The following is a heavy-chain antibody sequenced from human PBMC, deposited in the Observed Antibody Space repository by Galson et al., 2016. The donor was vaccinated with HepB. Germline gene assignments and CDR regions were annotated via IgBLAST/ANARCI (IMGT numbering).Heavy chain of an antibody. CDR2: IIPLFGAS. J-gene: IGHJ4*02. Sequence: SVKVSCKASGDTFSSHSINWVRQAPGQGLEWMGSIIPLFGASNFAQKFQGRLTVTADESTTTASMELSSLRSADTAMYYCASSPLSHVAVAGNYFDSWGQGTLVTVSS. V-gene: IGHV1-69*13. CDR3: ASSPLSHVAVAGNYFDS. CDR1: GDTFSSHS. D-gene: IGHD6-19*01.